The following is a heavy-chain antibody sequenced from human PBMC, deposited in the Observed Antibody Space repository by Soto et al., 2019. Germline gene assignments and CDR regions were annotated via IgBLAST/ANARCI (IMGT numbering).Heavy chain of an antibody. CDR2: ISGSGGST. CDR3: ANDPRVFGEFKAIRYYFDY. Sequence: PGGSLRLSCAASGFTFSSYAMSWVRQAPGKGLEWVSAISGSGGSTYYADSVKGRFTISRDNSKNTLYLQMNSLRAEDTAVYYCANDPRVFGEFKAIRYYFDYWGQGTLVTVSS. V-gene: IGHV3-23*01. CDR1: GFTFSSYA. J-gene: IGHJ4*02. D-gene: IGHD3-10*01.